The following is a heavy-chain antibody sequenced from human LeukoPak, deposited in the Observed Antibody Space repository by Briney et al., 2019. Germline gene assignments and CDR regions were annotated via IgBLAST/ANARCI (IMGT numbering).Heavy chain of an antibody. CDR3: ARGMVRGDTLDY. Sequence: SETLSLTCTVSGGSISSSSYYWGWIRQPPGKGLEWIGSIYYSGSTYYNPSLKSRVTMSVDTSKNQFSLKLSSVTAADTAVYYCARGMVRGDTLDYWGQGALVTVSS. D-gene: IGHD3-10*01. J-gene: IGHJ4*02. V-gene: IGHV4-39*07. CDR2: IYYSGST. CDR1: GGSISSSSYY.